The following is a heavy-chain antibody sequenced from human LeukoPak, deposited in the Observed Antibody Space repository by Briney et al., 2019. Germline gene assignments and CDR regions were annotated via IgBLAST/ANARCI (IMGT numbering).Heavy chain of an antibody. D-gene: IGHD2-2*01. V-gene: IGHV7-4-1*02. CDR3: ATYCSSTSCYGMDV. J-gene: IGHJ6*02. Sequence: GASVKVSCKASGYTFTSYAMNWVRQAPGQGLEWMGWINTNTGNPTYAQGFTGRFVFSLDTSVSTAYLQISSLKAEDTAVYYCATYCSSTSCYGMDVWGQGTTVTVSS. CDR2: INTNTGNP. CDR1: GYTFTSYA.